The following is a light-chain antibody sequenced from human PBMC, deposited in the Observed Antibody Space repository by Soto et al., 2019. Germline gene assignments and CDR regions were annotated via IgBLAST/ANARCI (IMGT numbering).Light chain of an antibody. V-gene: IGLV2-8*01. J-gene: IGLJ2*01. Sequence: QSVLTQPPSASGSPGQSVTISCIGSSSDDGGYNYVSWYQQHPGKAPKLMIYEVSKRPSGIPDRSSGSKSGNTGSLTVSGFQTEDYAEYNCSSDAAGNKLGVFGGWTKLAAL. CDR2: EVS. CDR1: SSDDGGYNY. CDR3: SSDAAGNKLGV.